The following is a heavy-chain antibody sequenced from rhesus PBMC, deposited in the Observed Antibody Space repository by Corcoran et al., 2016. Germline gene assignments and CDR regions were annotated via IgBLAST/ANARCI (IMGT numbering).Heavy chain of an antibody. CDR3: ARVLYSNYLY. CDR2: IRSKSSNYET. J-gene: IGHJ4*01. D-gene: IGHD4-23*01. CDR1: GFTFSSSA. Sequence: EVQLVESGGGLVQPGGSLRLSCAASGFTFSSSAMHWVRQVFGKGLEWVGRIRSKSSNYETGYAWSVKDRFTISRDDSKNTAYLQMNSLKTEDTAVYYCARVLYSNYLYWGQGVLVTVSS. V-gene: IGHV3-118*01.